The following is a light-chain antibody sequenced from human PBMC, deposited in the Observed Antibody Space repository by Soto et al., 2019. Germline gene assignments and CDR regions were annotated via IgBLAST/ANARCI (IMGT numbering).Light chain of an antibody. Sequence: EIVLTQSPGTLSLSPGERATLSCRASQSVSSSYLAWYQQKPGQAPRFLIYGASSRATGIPDRFSGSGSGTDFTLTISRLEPEDFAVYYCQHYDISSWTFGQGTKVDIK. CDR3: QHYDISSWT. J-gene: IGKJ1*01. CDR1: QSVSSSY. CDR2: GAS. V-gene: IGKV3-20*01.